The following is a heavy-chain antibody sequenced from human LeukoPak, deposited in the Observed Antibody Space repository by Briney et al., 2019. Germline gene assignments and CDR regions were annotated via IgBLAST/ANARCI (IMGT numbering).Heavy chain of an antibody. D-gene: IGHD2-8*01. CDR3: ARASYCTNGVCYLFDY. Sequence: PGGSLRLSCVVSGFTFSSYWMSWVRQAPGKGLEWLANIKEDGSEKYYVDSVKGRFTISRDNAKNSLYLQMNSLRAEDTAVYYCARASYCTNGVCYLFDYWGQGTLVTVSS. CDR1: GFTFSSYW. V-gene: IGHV3-7*01. CDR2: IKEDGSEK. J-gene: IGHJ4*02.